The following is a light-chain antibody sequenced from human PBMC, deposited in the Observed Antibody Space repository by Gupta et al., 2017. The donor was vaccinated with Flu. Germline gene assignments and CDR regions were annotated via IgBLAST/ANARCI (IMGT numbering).Light chain of an antibody. Sequence: QSVLTQPPSVSGAPGQKVTISCPGSSSNIGAGYDVHWYQQLPGTAPKLLIQGNTNRPSGVPDRFSGSKSGTSASLAITGLQAEDEADYYCQSYDSGRWVFGGGTKLTVL. CDR2: GNT. CDR3: QSYDSGRWV. V-gene: IGLV1-40*01. J-gene: IGLJ3*02. CDR1: SSNIGAGYD.